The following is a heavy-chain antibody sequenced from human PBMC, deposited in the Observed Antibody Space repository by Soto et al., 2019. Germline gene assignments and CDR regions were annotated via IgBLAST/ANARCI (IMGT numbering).Heavy chain of an antibody. CDR1: GGSFSGYY. J-gene: IGHJ5*02. Sequence: SETLSLTCAVYGGSFSGYYWSWIRQPPGKGLEWIGEINHSGSTNYNPSLKSRVTISVDTSKNQFSLKLSSVTAADTAVYYCASPQGWYSPRLGDWFDPWGQGTLV. V-gene: IGHV4-34*01. CDR2: INHSGST. CDR3: ASPQGWYSPRLGDWFDP. D-gene: IGHD6-19*01.